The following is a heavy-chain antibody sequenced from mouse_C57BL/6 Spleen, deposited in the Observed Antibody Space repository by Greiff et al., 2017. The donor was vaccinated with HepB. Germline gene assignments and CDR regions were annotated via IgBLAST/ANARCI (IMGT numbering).Heavy chain of an antibody. V-gene: IGHV5-17*01. CDR3: ARGLTSFAY. CDR2: ISSGSSTI. J-gene: IGHJ3*01. D-gene: IGHD3-1*01. CDR1: GFTFSDYG. Sequence: DVHLVESGGGLVKPGGSLKLSCAASGFTFSDYGMHWVRQAPEKGLEWVAYISSGSSTIYYADTVKGRFTISRDNAKNTLFLQMTSLRSEDTAMYYCARGLTSFAYWGQGTLVTVSA.